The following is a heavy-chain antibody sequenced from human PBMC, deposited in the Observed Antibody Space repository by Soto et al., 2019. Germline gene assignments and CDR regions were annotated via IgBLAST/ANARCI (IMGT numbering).Heavy chain of an antibody. D-gene: IGHD2-15*01. CDR2: ITPLFGIP. Sequence: QVQLVQSGAEVKKPGSSVKVYCKASGGTSRSLSITWVRQAPGQGLEWMGGITPLFGIPNYPQKFQGRLTITADKSTGTAYLELSSLRSEDTAVYYCARDTHSAGGWFDPWGRVTLVTVSS. V-gene: IGHV1-69*17. CDR1: GGTSRSLS. J-gene: IGHJ5*02. CDR3: ARDTHSAGGWFDP.